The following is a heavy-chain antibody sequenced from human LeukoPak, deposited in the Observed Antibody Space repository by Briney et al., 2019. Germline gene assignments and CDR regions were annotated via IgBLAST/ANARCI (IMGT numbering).Heavy chain of an antibody. V-gene: IGHV4-4*07. J-gene: IGHJ6*03. CDR3: ARGRYESTRLSAYYYYYMDV. CDR1: GGSISSYY. Sequence: SETLSLTCTVSGGSISSYYWSWIRQPAGKGLEWIGRIYTSGSIIYNPSLKSRVTMSVDTSKNQFSPKLSSVTAADTAVYYCARGRYESTRLSAYYYYYMDVWGKGTTVTVSS. CDR2: IYTSGSI. D-gene: IGHD1-14*01.